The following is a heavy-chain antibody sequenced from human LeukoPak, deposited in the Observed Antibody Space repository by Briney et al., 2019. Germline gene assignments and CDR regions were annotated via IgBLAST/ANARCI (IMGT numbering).Heavy chain of an antibody. Sequence: GGSLILSCAASGFTFSNHWMHWVRQAPGKGLMWVPRINRDGSRTDYADSVKGRFTISRDDAKNTLYLQVNSLRAEDTAVYFCARGGSDTAMAHDYWGQGTLVTVSS. J-gene: IGHJ4*02. CDR1: GFTFSNHW. CDR3: ARGGSDTAMAHDY. V-gene: IGHV3-74*01. D-gene: IGHD5-18*01. CDR2: INRDGSRT.